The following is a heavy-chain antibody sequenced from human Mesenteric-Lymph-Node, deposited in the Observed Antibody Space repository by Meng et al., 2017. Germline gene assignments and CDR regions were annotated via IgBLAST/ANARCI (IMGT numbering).Heavy chain of an antibody. Sequence: QVQLVQSGAEVRKPGASVTVSCKASGYTFTNYGITWVRQAPGQGLEWMGRINPHTGGINYAQEFQGRVAMTRDTSISTAYMELSRLRTDDTAVYYCAKIGSNHQFDLWGQGTLVTVSS. CDR2: INPHTGGI. CDR1: GYTFTNYG. V-gene: IGHV1-2*06. J-gene: IGHJ4*02. CDR3: AKIGSNHQFDL. D-gene: IGHD4-11*01.